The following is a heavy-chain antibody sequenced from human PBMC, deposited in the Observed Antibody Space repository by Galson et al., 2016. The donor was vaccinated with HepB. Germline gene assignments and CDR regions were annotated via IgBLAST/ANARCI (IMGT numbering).Heavy chain of an antibody. Sequence: SLRLSCAASGSPTFTNFAMSWVRQAPGKGLEWVSTMSGSGRGTFYADSVKGRFTISKDNSKNTLYLEMNSLRAEDTAVYYCAKNRGSDYKNYYMNVWGKGTTVTASS. CDR2: MSGSGRGT. CDR3: AKNRGSDYKNYYMNV. J-gene: IGHJ6*03. V-gene: IGHV3-23*01. D-gene: IGHD4-11*01. CDR1: GSPTFTNFA.